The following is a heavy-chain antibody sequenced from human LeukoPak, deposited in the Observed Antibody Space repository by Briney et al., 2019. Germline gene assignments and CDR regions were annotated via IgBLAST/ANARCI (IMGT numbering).Heavy chain of an antibody. Sequence: GASVKVSCKASGYTFTGYYMHWVRQAPGQGLEWMGWINPNSGGTNYARKFQGRVTMTRDTSISTAYMELSRLRSDDTAVYYCAKVGRDGYNRLFDYWGQGTLVTVSS. CDR3: AKVGRDGYNRLFDY. J-gene: IGHJ4*02. CDR1: GYTFTGYY. D-gene: IGHD5-24*01. CDR2: INPNSGGT. V-gene: IGHV1-2*02.